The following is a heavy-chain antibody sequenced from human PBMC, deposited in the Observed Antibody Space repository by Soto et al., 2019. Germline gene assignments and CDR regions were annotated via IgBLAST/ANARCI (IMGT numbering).Heavy chain of an antibody. CDR2: IIPILNIA. CDR1: GGTFSNYT. V-gene: IGHV1-69*02. Sequence: QVQLVQSGAEVKKPGSSVKVSCKASGGTFSNYTISWVRQAPGQGLEWMGRIIPILNIANYEQKFQGRVTITADKSTTTAYTELSSLRSDDTAVYYCARVSEMGTVTEGFYYYMDVWGKGTTVTVSS. D-gene: IGHD4-17*01. J-gene: IGHJ6*03. CDR3: ARVSEMGTVTEGFYYYMDV.